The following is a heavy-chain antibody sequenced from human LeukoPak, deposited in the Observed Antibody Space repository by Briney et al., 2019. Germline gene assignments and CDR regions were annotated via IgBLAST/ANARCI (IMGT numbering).Heavy chain of an antibody. D-gene: IGHD1-14*01. V-gene: IGHV3-23*01. CDR1: GFTVSGNH. CDR3: AKDFGRNLGGPGY. CDR2: ISDNGGRT. Sequence: PGGSLRLSCAVSGFTVSGNHMTWVRQAPGKGLEWVSGISDNGGRTYYADSVRGRFAISRDDSKSTLYLQMNSLRGEDTAVYYCAKDFGRNLGGPGYWGRGTLVIVSS. J-gene: IGHJ4*02.